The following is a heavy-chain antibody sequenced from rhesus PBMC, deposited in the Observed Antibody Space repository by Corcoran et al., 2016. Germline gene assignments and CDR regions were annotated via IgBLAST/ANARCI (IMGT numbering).Heavy chain of an antibody. D-gene: IGHD6-37*01. V-gene: IGHV2-95*01. CDR2: IYWNDSK. Sequence: QVTLKESGPALVKPTQTLTLTCTFSGFSISTTGTGLGWIRQPPGKALEWLASIYWNDSKYYNTSLKIRLTISKDTSKNQVVLTMTNMDPVDTATYYCARLGGWYYFDYWGQGVLVTVSS. CDR1: GFSISTTGTG. J-gene: IGHJ4*01. CDR3: ARLGGWYYFDY.